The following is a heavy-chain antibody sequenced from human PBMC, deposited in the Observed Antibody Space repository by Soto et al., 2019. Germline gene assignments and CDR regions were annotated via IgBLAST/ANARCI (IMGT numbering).Heavy chain of an antibody. CDR1: GYTFTGYY. V-gene: IGHV1-18*04. J-gene: IGHJ5*02. D-gene: IGHD3-3*01. CDR3: ARVGYDFWSGTNWFDP. CDR2: INAYNGDT. Sequence: ASVKVSCKASGYTFTGYYMHWVRQAPGQGLEWMGWINAYNGDTNYAQKLQGRVTMTTDTSTSTAYMELRSLRSDDTAVYYCARVGYDFWSGTNWFDPWGQGTLVTVSS.